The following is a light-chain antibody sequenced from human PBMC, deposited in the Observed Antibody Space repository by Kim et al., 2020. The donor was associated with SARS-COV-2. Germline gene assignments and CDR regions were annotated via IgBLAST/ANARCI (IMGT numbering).Light chain of an antibody. Sequence: NFMLTQPHSVSESPGRTVTISCTRSSGSIGSNYVQWYQQRPGSAPTTVIYEHNQRPSGVPDRFSGSLDTSSNSASLTISGLKTEDEADYYCQSFDSGIRWVFGGGTQLTVL. V-gene: IGLV6-57*04. CDR3: QSFDSGIRWV. CDR1: SGSIGSNY. CDR2: EHN. J-gene: IGLJ3*02.